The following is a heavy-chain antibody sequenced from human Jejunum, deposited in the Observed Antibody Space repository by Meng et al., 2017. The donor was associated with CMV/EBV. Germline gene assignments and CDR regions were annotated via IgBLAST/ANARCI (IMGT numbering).Heavy chain of an antibody. J-gene: IGHJ4*02. CDR1: GFTFNTYW. CDR2: INTDGRSI. V-gene: IGHV3-74*01. Sequence: LKISCVTSGFTFNTYWMHWVRQAPGKGLVWVSRINTDGRSIIYADSVKGRFTISRDNARNTLYLQMNSLRAEDTAVYYCTRSLDYWGQGTLVTVSS. CDR3: TRSLDY.